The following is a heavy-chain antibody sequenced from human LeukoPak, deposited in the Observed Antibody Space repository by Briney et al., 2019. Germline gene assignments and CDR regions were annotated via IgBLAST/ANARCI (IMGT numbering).Heavy chain of an antibody. D-gene: IGHD6-19*01. CDR1: GGTFSSYA. Sequence: SVTVSCTASGGTFSSYAISWVRQAPGQGLEWMGGIIPIFGTANYAQKFQGRVTITADESTSTAYMELSSLRSEDTVVYYCAAAVAGPFDYWGQGTLVTVSS. CDR2: IIPIFGTA. V-gene: IGHV1-69*13. J-gene: IGHJ4*02. CDR3: AAAVAGPFDY.